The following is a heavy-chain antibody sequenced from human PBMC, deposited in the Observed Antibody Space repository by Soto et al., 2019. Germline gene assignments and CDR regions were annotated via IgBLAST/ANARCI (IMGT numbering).Heavy chain of an antibody. V-gene: IGHV3-23*01. D-gene: IGHD3-22*01. Sequence: EVQLLESGGGLVQPGGSLRLSCAASGFTFSSYAMSWVRQAPGKGLEWVSAIGGSGGSTYYPDSVKGRFTISRDNSKNPLHLQMNSLRAEATAVYYCEKNPWVVITGDYFGSWGQGTLVTVSS. CDR2: IGGSGGST. J-gene: IGHJ4*02. CDR1: GFTFSSYA. CDR3: EKNPWVVITGDYFGS.